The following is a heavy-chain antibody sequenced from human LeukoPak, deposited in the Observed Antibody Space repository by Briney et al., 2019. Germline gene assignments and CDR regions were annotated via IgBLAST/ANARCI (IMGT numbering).Heavy chain of an antibody. D-gene: IGHD3-3*01. V-gene: IGHV3-23*01. CDR2: ISASGDST. CDR1: GFTFSSYA. Sequence: GGSLRLSCAASGFTFSSYAMHWVRQAPGKGLEWVSGISASGDSTYYADSVKGRFTISRDKSKNTLHLHMNSLRAEDTAAYFCARQNFGSPRWFDPWGQETLVTVSS. J-gene: IGHJ5*02. CDR3: ARQNFGSPRWFDP.